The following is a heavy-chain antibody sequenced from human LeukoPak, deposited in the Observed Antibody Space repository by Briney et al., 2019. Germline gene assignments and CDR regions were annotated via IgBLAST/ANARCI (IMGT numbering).Heavy chain of an antibody. Sequence: GASVNVSCKASGGTFSSYAISWVRQAPGQGLEWMGGIIPIFGTANYAQKFQGRVTITADKSTSTAYMELSSLRSEDTAVYYCARDLYDYGDYWYFDYWGQGTLVTVSS. CDR2: IIPIFGTA. CDR3: ARDLYDYGDYWYFDY. CDR1: GGTFSSYA. D-gene: IGHD4-17*01. V-gene: IGHV1-69*06. J-gene: IGHJ4*02.